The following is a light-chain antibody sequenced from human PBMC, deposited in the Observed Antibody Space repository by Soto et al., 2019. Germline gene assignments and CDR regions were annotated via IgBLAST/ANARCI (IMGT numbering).Light chain of an antibody. CDR1: SSDVGGYNY. J-gene: IGLJ1*01. V-gene: IGLV2-14*01. CDR2: DVS. CDR3: NSYSSSTTLYL. Sequence: GLTQPASVSGSPGQSITISCTGTSSDVGGYNYVSWYQQHPGKAPKLMISDVSNRPSGVSIRFSGSKSGNTASLTISGLQAEDEADYYCNSYSSSTTLYLFGTGTKVTVL.